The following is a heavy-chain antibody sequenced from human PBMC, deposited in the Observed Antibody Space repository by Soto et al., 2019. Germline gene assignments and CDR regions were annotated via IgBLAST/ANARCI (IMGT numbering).Heavy chain of an antibody. J-gene: IGHJ4*02. D-gene: IGHD5-18*01. CDR3: VRGANGYYYFDY. CDR1: GFSLSDYW. Sequence: EVQLVESGGGLVQPGGSLRLSCAASGFSLSDYWMHWVRQAPGEGLVWLSRITRDGSSTNYADSVKGRFTISRDNAKNKLYLQVNSLRGEDTAVYYCVRGANGYYYFDYWGQGTLVTVSS. CDR2: ITRDGSST. V-gene: IGHV3-74*01.